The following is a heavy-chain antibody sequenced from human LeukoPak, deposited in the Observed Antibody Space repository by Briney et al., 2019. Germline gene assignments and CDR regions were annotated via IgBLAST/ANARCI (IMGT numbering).Heavy chain of an antibody. CDR1: SGSFSGYY. CDR2: INHSGST. J-gene: IGHJ4*02. V-gene: IGHV4-34*01. Sequence: PSETLSLTCAVYSGSFSGYYWNWIRQPPGKGLEWIGEINHSGSTNYNPSLKSRVTISVDTSKNQFSLKLSSVTAADTAVYYCARHFLGGSYYFWGQGTLVTVSS. CDR3: ARHFLGGSYYF. D-gene: IGHD1-26*01.